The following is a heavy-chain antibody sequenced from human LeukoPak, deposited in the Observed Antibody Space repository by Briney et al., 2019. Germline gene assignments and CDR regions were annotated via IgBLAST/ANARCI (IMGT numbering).Heavy chain of an antibody. CDR1: GFTFTSYG. J-gene: IGHJ3*02. V-gene: IGHV3-21*01. CDR2: IDTSGSYI. Sequence: GGSPRLSCTASGFTFTSYGMNWVRQAPGKGLEWVSFIDTSGSYIYYGDSLKGRVTISRDNAKNSLYLQMNGLRAEDTAVYYCARGRSITLLRGVAMSDGFDIWGQGAMVTVSS. D-gene: IGHD3-10*01. CDR3: ARGRSITLLRGVAMSDGFDI.